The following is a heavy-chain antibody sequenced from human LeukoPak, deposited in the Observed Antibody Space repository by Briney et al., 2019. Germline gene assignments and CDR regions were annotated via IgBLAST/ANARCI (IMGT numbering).Heavy chain of an antibody. CDR1: GFTVSSNY. V-gene: IGHV3-30*02. J-gene: IGHJ4*02. CDR3: AKDPSFRPGYFDY. Sequence: GGSLRLSCAASGFTVSSNYMSWVRQAPGKGLEWVAFIRYDGSNKYYEDSVKGRFTISRDNSKNTLYLQMNSLRAEDTAVYYCAKDPSFRPGYFDYWGQGTLVTVSS. CDR2: IRYDGSNK.